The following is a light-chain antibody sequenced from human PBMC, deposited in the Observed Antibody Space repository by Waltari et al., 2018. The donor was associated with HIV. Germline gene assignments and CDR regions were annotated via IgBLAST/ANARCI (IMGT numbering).Light chain of an antibody. V-gene: IGKV2-40*01. J-gene: IGKJ5*01. CDR2: SLS. CDR1: QSLLDGDDGKTY. Sequence: IVMTQTPLSLPVNPGEPASISCASSQSLLDGDDGKTYLDWFLQKPGQSPQLLIYSLSDRASGVPDRCSGSGSGTNFTLKISRVEAVDSATYYCMQRIEFPITFGQGTRLEIK. CDR3: MQRIEFPIT.